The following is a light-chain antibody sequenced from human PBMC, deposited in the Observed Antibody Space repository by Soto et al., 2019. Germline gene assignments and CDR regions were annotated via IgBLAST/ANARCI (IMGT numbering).Light chain of an antibody. CDR1: QSISTY. CDR2: DAS. V-gene: IGKV3-11*01. J-gene: IGKJ2*01. Sequence: DIVLTQSPATLSLSPGERATLSCRASQSISTYLAWYQQKPGQAPRLLIYDASYRGAGIPARFSGSGSGTDFTLTISSLDPEDVAVYYCQQRTSWPPMYTFGQGTKLEIK. CDR3: QQRTSWPPMYT.